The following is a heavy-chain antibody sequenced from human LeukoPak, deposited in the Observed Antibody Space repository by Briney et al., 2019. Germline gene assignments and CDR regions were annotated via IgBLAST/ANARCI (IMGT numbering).Heavy chain of an antibody. D-gene: IGHD3-10*01. V-gene: IGHV4-39*07. Sequence: SETLSLTCTVPGGSISSSSYYWGWIRQPPGKGLEWIGSIYYSGSTYYNPSLKSRVTISVDTSKNQFSLKLSSVTAADTAVYYCARDLVYYGSGSYYNTGKNPPSDAFDIWGQGTMVTVSS. J-gene: IGHJ3*02. CDR3: ARDLVYYGSGSYYNTGKNPPSDAFDI. CDR1: GGSISSSSYY. CDR2: IYYSGST.